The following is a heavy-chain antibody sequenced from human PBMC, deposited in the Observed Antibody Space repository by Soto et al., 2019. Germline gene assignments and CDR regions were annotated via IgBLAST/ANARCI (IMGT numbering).Heavy chain of an antibody. V-gene: IGHV4-39*01. CDR1: GVSIHNSHSF. Sequence: ETLSLTCAVSGVSIHNSHSFWGWIRQPPGKGLEFIANVYYSGGAHYNPSFKSRVTISVDTATNQVSLRMSSVTAADTAVYFCGRVVEGATRHTDFDSWGQGTLVTVSS. D-gene: IGHD2-21*01. CDR3: GRVVEGATRHTDFDS. J-gene: IGHJ5*01. CDR2: VYYSGGA.